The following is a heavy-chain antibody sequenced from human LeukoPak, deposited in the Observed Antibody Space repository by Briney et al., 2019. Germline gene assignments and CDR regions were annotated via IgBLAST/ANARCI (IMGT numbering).Heavy chain of an antibody. V-gene: IGHV3-23*01. CDR3: AKIIVGATGSPDAFDI. D-gene: IGHD1-26*01. J-gene: IGHJ3*02. Sequence: PGGPLRLSCAASGFTFSSYAMSWVRQAPGKGLEWVSAISGSGGSTYYADSVKGRFTISRDNSKNTLYLQMNSLRAEDTAVYYCAKIIVGATGSPDAFDIWGQGTMVTVSS. CDR1: GFTFSSYA. CDR2: ISGSGGST.